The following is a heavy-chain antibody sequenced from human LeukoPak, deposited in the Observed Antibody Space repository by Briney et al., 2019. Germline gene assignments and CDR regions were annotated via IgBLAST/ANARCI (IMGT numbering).Heavy chain of an antibody. CDR3: ARDATGYFYYGMDV. Sequence: GGSLRLSCAASGFTFSGYDMSWIRQAPGKGLEWISYISSSGSPIYYADSVKGRFTISRDNVDNSPFLQMNSLRAEDTAVYYCARDATGYFYYGMDVWGQGTTVTVYS. D-gene: IGHD1-14*01. CDR1: GFTFSGYD. CDR2: ISSSGSPI. J-gene: IGHJ6*02. V-gene: IGHV3-11*01.